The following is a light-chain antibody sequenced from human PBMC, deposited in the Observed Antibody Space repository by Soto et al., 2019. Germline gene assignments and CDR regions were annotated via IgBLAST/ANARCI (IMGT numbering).Light chain of an antibody. CDR3: SSYTSRNTLA. Sequence: QSALTQPASVSGSPGQSITISCTGTSSDVGGYNFVSWYQQHPGKAPTRMIYEVTDRPSGVSNRFSGSKSGSTASLTISGLQAEDEADYYCSSYTSRNTLAFGGGTQLTVL. V-gene: IGLV2-14*01. CDR1: SSDVGGYNF. J-gene: IGLJ7*01. CDR2: EVT.